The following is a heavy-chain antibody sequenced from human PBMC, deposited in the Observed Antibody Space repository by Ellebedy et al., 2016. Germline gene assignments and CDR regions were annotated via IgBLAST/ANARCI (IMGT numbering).Heavy chain of an antibody. D-gene: IGHD3-22*01. Sequence: GESLKISXAASGFTFSDYYMSWIRQAPGKGLEWVSYISSSSSTIYYADSVKGRFTISRDNSKNTLYLQMNSLRAEDTAVYYCARGGYYDSSGYYYFEYWGQGTLVTVSS. CDR2: ISSSSSTI. CDR1: GFTFSDYY. V-gene: IGHV3-11*04. J-gene: IGHJ4*02. CDR3: ARGGYYDSSGYYYFEY.